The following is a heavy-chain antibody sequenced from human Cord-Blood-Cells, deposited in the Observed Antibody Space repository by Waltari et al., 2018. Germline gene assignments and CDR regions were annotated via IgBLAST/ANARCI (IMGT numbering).Heavy chain of an antibody. Sequence: EVQLVESGGGVVQPGGSRKLSCAASGFTFSGSAVHWARQASGKGLEWVGRIRSKANSYATAYAASVKGRFTISRDDSKNTAYLQMNSLKTEDTAVYYCTSHTGYFDLWGRGTLVTVSS. CDR3: TSHTGYFDL. V-gene: IGHV3-73*02. CDR1: GFTFSGSA. CDR2: IRSKANSYAT. J-gene: IGHJ2*01. D-gene: IGHD4-4*01.